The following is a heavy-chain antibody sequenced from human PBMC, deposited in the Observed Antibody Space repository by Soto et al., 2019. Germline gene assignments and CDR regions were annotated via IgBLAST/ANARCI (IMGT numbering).Heavy chain of an antibody. J-gene: IGHJ6*02. CDR1: GYIFTSYY. CDR2: INPSGGTT. D-gene: IGHD6-13*01. CDR3: ARDGGSSWYRGYYYYGMDV. V-gene: IGHV1-46*01. Sequence: GASVKVSCKTSGYIFTSYYIHWVRQAPGQGLEWMGIINPSGGTTTYAQKFQGRVTMTRDTSTSTVYMELSSLRSEDTAVYYCARDGGSSWYRGYYYYGMDVWG.